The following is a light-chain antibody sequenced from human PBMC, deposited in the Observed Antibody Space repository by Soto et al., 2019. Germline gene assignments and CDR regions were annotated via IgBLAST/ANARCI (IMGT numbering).Light chain of an antibody. Sequence: IRMTQSPSSFSASTGDRVTVTCRASQDINTWLAWYQQKPGKAPKLLIYTASTLQSGVPSRFSGSGSGTDFTLTISSLQAEDFATYYCQQAHSFPPTFGGGTKVDIK. J-gene: IGKJ4*01. CDR2: TAS. CDR1: QDINTW. CDR3: QQAHSFPPT. V-gene: IGKV1-12*01.